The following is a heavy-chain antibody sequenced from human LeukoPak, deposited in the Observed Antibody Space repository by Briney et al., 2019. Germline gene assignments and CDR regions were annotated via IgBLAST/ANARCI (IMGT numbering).Heavy chain of an antibody. CDR1: GGSLSGYY. J-gene: IGHJ5*02. CDR2: INHSGST. V-gene: IGHV4-34*01. D-gene: IGHD2-2*01. Sequence: SETLSLTCAVYGGSLSGYYWSWIRQPPGKGLEWIGEINHSGSTNYNPSLKSRVTISVDTSKNQFSLKLSSVTAADTAVYYCATGSCSSTSCFLKEGAYNWFDPWGQGTLVTVSS. CDR3: ATGSCSSTSCFLKEGAYNWFDP.